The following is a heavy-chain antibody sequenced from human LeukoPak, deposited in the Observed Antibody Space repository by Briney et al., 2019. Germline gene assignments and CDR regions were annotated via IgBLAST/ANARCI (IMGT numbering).Heavy chain of an antibody. CDR3: ARVGYSYVINDWSRTGLGAYPTKYYYHMDV. D-gene: IGHD5-18*01. CDR1: AGSISGYY. CDR2: INHSRST. V-gene: IGHV4-34*01. Sequence: NPSETLSLTCAVYAGSISGYYWSWIRQAQGQGLEWISKINHSRSTNYNPFLKSRVTTTGDSTKTQFSLKLSSVTAADTAVYVCARVGYSYVINDWSRTGLGAYPTKYYYHMDVWGKGTTVTVSS. J-gene: IGHJ6*03.